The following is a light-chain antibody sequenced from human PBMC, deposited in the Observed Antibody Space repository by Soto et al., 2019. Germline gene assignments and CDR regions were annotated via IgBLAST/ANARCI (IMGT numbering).Light chain of an antibody. Sequence: DGLMTQSPLSLPLTPVEPSSISCRSSQSLLHSNESYYLDCGLQKPGQPLQLLIYLGSNRASGLPDRFSGSGSRTDFTLKISRVEAEDVGVYYCVQALQTTRTFRQGTKVDIK. J-gene: IGKJ1*01. CDR1: QSLLHSNESYY. V-gene: IGKV2-28*01. CDR3: VQALQTTRT. CDR2: LGS.